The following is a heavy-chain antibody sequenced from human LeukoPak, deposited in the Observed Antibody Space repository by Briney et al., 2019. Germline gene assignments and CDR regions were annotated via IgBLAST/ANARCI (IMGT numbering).Heavy chain of an antibody. Sequence: PGGSLRLSCAASGFTFSNYSMNWVRQAPGKGLQWFSYISSSSSTIYYADSVKGRFTISRDNAKNSLYLQMNSLRDEDTAVYYCAREYSSSSGRAFDIWGQGTMVTVSS. CDR2: ISSSSSTI. V-gene: IGHV3-48*02. J-gene: IGHJ3*02. CDR1: GFTFSNYS. CDR3: AREYSSSSGRAFDI. D-gene: IGHD6-6*01.